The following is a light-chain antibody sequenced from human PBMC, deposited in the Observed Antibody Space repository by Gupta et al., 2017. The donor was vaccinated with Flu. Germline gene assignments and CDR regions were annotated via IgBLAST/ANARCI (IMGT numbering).Light chain of an antibody. J-gene: IGLJ2*01. CDR1: SSNIGAGYD. V-gene: IGLV1-40*01. CDR2: GNS. CDR3: QSYDSSLSGFVV. Sequence: HSVLTQPPSVSGAPVQRVTISCTGSSSNIGAGYDVHWYQQLPGTAPKLLIYGNSNRPSGVPDRFSGSKSGTSASLAITGLQAEDEADYYCQSYDSSLSGFVVFGGGTKLTVL.